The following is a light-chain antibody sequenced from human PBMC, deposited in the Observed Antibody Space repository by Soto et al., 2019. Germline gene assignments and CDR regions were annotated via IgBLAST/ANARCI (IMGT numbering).Light chain of an antibody. CDR1: QSVSSTY. J-gene: IGKJ2*02. Sequence: EIVLTQSPGTLSLSPGERATLSCRASQSVSSTYLAWYQQKPGQAPRLLIYAASSRATGIPDRFSGSGSGTDFTLTISRLEPEDFAVYYCQPYGSSPRTFGQGTKLEIK. V-gene: IGKV3-20*01. CDR2: AAS. CDR3: QPYGSSPRT.